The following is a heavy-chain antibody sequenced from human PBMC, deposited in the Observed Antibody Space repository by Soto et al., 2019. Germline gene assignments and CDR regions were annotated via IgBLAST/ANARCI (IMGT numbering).Heavy chain of an antibody. D-gene: IGHD5-12*01. Sequence: QVQLVESGGGVVQPGRSLRLSCAASGFTFSSYGMHWVRQAPGKGLEWVAVIWYDGSNKYYADSVKGRFTISRDNSKNRLYLQRNSLRAEATVGYYGGRPVEMATRWSYFDYWGREPWSPSPQ. CDR3: GRPVEMATRWSYFDY. V-gene: IGHV3-33*01. J-gene: IGHJ4*02. CDR1: GFTFSSYG. CDR2: IWYDGSNK.